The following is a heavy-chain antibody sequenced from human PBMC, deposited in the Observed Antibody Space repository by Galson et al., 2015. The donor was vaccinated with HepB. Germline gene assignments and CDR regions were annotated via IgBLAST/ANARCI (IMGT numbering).Heavy chain of an antibody. V-gene: IGHV3-64*01. D-gene: IGHD3-10*01. Sequence: SLRLSCAASGFTFSSYAMHWVRQAPGKGLEYVSAITPNGGSTFYANSVKDRFTISRDNSKNTLYPQMGSLRAEDMAVYYCARVGKGDAFDIWGQGTMVTVSS. CDR3: ARVGKGDAFDI. CDR1: GFTFSSYA. J-gene: IGHJ3*02. CDR2: ITPNGGST.